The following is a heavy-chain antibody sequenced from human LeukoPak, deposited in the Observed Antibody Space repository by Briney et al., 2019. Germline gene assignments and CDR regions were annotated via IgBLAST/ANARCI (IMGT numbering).Heavy chain of an antibody. CDR3: ARGPAGDWVIDWWSDP. J-gene: IGHJ5*02. D-gene: IGHD2-8*02. Sequence: ASVKVSCKASGYTFTSYGISWVRQAPGQGLEWMGWISAYNGNTNYAQKLQGRVTMTTDTSTSTAYMELRSLRSDDTAVYYCARGPAGDWVIDWWSDPWGQGALVTVSS. CDR2: ISAYNGNT. V-gene: IGHV1-18*01. CDR1: GYTFTSYG.